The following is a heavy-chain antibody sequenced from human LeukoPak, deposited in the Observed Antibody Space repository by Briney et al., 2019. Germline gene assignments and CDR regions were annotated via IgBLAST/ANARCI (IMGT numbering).Heavy chain of an antibody. J-gene: IGHJ5*02. Sequence: SETLSLTCTVSDGSISTYYWGWIRQPAGKGLEWIGRIYTTGSTNYNPSLKSRVTMSVDTSKNQFSLKLTPVTAADTAVYYCARGGLPRENWFDPWGQGTLVTVSS. CDR3: ARGGLPRENWFDP. V-gene: IGHV4-4*07. CDR1: DGSISTYY. D-gene: IGHD3/OR15-3a*01. CDR2: IYTTGST.